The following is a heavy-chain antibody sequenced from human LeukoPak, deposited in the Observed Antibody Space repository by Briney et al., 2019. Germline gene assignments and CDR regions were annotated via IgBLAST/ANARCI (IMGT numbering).Heavy chain of an antibody. CDR1: GFTFDDYA. D-gene: IGHD5-24*01. CDR2: ISWNSGSI. J-gene: IGHJ4*02. CDR3: ARSVEMATRIDY. Sequence: GGSLRLPCAASGFTFDDYAMHWVRQAPGKGLEWISGISWNSGSIGYADSVKGRFTISRDNAKNSLYLQMNSLRAEDMALYYCARSVEMATRIDYWGQGTLVTVSS. V-gene: IGHV3-9*03.